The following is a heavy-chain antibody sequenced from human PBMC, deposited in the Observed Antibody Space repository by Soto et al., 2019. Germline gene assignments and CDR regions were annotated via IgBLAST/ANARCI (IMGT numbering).Heavy chain of an antibody. CDR2: IWYDGSNK. Sequence: GGSLRLSCAASGFTFSSYGMHCVRQAPGKGLEWVAVIWYDGSNKYYADSVKGRFTISRDNSKNTLYLQMNSLRAEDTAVYYCARASDDSSGYYPVYFGYWGQGTLVTVSS. D-gene: IGHD3-22*01. CDR3: ARASDDSSGYYPVYFGY. V-gene: IGHV3-33*01. J-gene: IGHJ4*02. CDR1: GFTFSSYG.